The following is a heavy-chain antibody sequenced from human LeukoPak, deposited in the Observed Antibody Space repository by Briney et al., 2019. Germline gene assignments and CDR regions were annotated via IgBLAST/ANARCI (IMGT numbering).Heavy chain of an antibody. Sequence: PSETLSLTCAVSGGSISSSSYYWDWVRQPPGKGLEWIGNVYCGGNTFYNSSLESRVTISVDMSKNQFSLKLSSLTAADTAVYYCARQRADYFYHYLDVWGKGTSVTVSS. J-gene: IGHJ6*03. V-gene: IGHV4-39*01. CDR3: ARQRADYFYHYLDV. CDR1: GGSISSSSYY. CDR2: VYCGGNT.